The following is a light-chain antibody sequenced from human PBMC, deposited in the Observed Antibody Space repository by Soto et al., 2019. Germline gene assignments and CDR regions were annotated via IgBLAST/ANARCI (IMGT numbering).Light chain of an antibody. CDR2: TAS. J-gene: IGKJ4*01. CDR3: QQVNVYPST. V-gene: IGKV1-27*01. CDR1: RDITDY. Sequence: DIHMTQSPSSLSASVGDRVTITCRASRDITDYLAWYQQKPGQVPKLLIYTASTLQSGVPSRFTASGSGTDFTLTISSLQPEDFATYYCQQVNVYPSTFGGGTKVDIK.